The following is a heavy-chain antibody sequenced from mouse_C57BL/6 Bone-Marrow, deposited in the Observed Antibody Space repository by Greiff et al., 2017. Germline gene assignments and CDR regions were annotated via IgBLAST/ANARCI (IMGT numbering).Heavy chain of an antibody. D-gene: IGHD1-1*01. Sequence: EVKLMESGGGLVKPGGSLKFSCAASGFTFSSYTMSWVRQTPEKRLQWVAAISGGGGNTYYPGMVKGRFTISRDNDKNILYLQMSSLRSEDTALYYCSRQVTTVLATKYFDVWGTGTTVTVSS. CDR3: SRQVTTVLATKYFDV. J-gene: IGHJ1*03. CDR1: GFTFSSYT. CDR2: ISGGGGNT. V-gene: IGHV5-9*01.